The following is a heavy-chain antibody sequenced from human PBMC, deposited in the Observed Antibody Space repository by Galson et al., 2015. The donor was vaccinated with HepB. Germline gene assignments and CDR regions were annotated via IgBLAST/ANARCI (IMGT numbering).Heavy chain of an antibody. CDR2: IIPIFGTA. Sequence: SVKVSCKASGGTFSSYAISWVRQAPGQGLEWMGGIIPIFGTANYAQKFQGRVTITADESTSTAYMELSSLRSEDTAVYYCARNDCPSSSECDYWGQGTLVTVSS. CDR3: ARNDCPSSSECDY. CDR1: GGTFSSYA. J-gene: IGHJ4*02. V-gene: IGHV1-69*13. D-gene: IGHD2-21*01.